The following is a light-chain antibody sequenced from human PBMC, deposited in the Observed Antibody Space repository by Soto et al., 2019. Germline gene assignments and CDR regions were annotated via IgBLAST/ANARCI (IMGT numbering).Light chain of an antibody. CDR3: QQFSSLPGT. CDR2: DAI. J-gene: IGKJ1*01. CDR1: QSVSSNY. V-gene: IGKV3-20*01. Sequence: EIVLTQSPGTLSLCPGERATLSCRASQSVSSNYLAWYQQKPGQAPRLLIYDAISRATGFPDRFSGSGSGTDFTLTISRLEPEDFAVYYCQQFSSLPGTFGQGTKVEIK.